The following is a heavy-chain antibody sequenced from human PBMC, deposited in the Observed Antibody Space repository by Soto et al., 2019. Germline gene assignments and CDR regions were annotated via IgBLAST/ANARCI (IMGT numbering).Heavy chain of an antibody. J-gene: IGHJ3*02. V-gene: IGHV3-9*01. CDR3: AKWDDYGERKVAFDI. CDR1: GFTFDDYA. Sequence: EVQLVESGGGLVQPGRSLRLSCAASGFTFDDYAMHWVRQAPGKGLEWVSGISWNSGSIGYADSVKGRFTISRDNAKNFLCLQMNSLIAEDTALYYCAKWDDYGERKVAFDIWGKGTMVTVSS. CDR2: ISWNSGSI. D-gene: IGHD4-17*01.